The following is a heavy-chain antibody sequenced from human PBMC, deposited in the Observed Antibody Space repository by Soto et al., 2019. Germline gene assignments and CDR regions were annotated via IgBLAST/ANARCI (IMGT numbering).Heavy chain of an antibody. CDR3: ARIQLDTIMALDY. V-gene: IGHV3-33*01. CDR1: GFTFNTYG. Sequence: QVQLVESGGGVVQPGRSLRLSCAASGFTFNTYGFHWVRQAPGEGLEWVAVIWSDGNNKYYTDSVKGRFTISRDTSKNTLYLQMNSLRVDDTAVYYCARIQLDTIMALDYWGQGALVTVSS. J-gene: IGHJ4*02. D-gene: IGHD1-1*01. CDR2: IWSDGNNK.